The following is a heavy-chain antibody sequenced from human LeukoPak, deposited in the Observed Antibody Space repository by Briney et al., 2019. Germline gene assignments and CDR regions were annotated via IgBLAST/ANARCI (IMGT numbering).Heavy chain of an antibody. V-gene: IGHV3-30*18. J-gene: IGHJ4*02. CDR2: ISYDGTNK. CDR1: GFTFSNYD. CDR3: AKGSSSGTVDY. D-gene: IGHD3-22*01. Sequence: GGSLRLSCAASGFTFSNYDMHWVRQAPGKGLEWVAFISYDGTNKYYADSVKGRFTFSRDNSKYTPYLQMNSLRAEDTAVYYCAKGSSSGTVDYWGQGTLVAVSS.